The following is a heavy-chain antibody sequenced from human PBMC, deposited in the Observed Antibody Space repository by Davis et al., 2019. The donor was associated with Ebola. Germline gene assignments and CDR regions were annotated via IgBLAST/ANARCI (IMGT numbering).Heavy chain of an antibody. D-gene: IGHD1-1*01. CDR2: ISSKGDTT. J-gene: IGHJ4*02. CDR1: GFTFSNYD. CDR3: GGAWN. Sequence: GESLKISCAASGFTFSNYDMSWVRHVPGKGLDWVSRISSKGDTTYYADSVRGRFTISRDNSRNTLYLQMNSLRDEDTAVYYCGGAWNWGQGTLVTVSS. V-gene: IGHV3-23*01.